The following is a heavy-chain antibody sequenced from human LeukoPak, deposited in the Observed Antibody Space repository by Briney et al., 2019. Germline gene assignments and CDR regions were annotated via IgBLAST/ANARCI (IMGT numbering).Heavy chain of an antibody. Sequence: GGSLRLSCSASGFTFSSYAMTWVRQAPGKGLEWVSAITGVGGTYYADSVKGRFTISRDNSRDTVYLQMNSLRAEDTAVYYCAKDHYYDSSGYYYAPDYWGQGTLVTVSS. D-gene: IGHD3-22*01. CDR2: ITGVGGT. CDR3: AKDHYYDSSGYYYAPDY. J-gene: IGHJ4*02. V-gene: IGHV3-23*01. CDR1: GFTFSSYA.